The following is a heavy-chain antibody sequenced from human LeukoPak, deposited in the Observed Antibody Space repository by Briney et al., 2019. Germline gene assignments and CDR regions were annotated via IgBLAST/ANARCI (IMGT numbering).Heavy chain of an antibody. Sequence: SETLSLTCTVSGGSISSSTYYWGWIRQPPGKGLEWIGSIYYSGSTYYNPSLKSRVTISVDTSKNQFSLKLSSVTAADTAVYYCARRGYSYGYDRYPDRGPLDYWGQGTLVTVSS. J-gene: IGHJ4*02. V-gene: IGHV4-39*07. CDR3: ARRGYSYGYDRYPDRGPLDY. CDR2: IYYSGST. D-gene: IGHD5-18*01. CDR1: GGSISSSTYY.